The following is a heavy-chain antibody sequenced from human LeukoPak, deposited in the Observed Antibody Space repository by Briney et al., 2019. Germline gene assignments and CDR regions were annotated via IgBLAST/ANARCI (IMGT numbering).Heavy chain of an antibody. D-gene: IGHD6-19*01. J-gene: IGHJ4*02. CDR3: ARGNSSGN. Sequence: SETLSLTCAVYGGSFSGYYWSWIRQSPGKGLEWIGEINHSGSTNYNPSLKSRVTISVDTSKNQFSLKLSSVTAADTAVYYCARGNSSGNWGQGTLVTVSS. V-gene: IGHV4-34*01. CDR1: GGSFSGYY. CDR2: INHSGST.